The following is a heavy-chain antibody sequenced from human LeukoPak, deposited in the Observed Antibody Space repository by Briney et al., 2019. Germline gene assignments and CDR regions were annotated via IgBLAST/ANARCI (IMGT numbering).Heavy chain of an antibody. J-gene: IGHJ3*02. Sequence: GESLKISCPGSGYSFTSYWVGWVRQMPGKGLEWMGIMYPGDSDTRYSPSFQGQVTISADKSISTAYLQWSSLKASDTAIYYCARRDGYNMGAFDIWGQGTMVTVSS. CDR1: GYSFTSYW. CDR3: ARRDGYNMGAFDI. CDR2: MYPGDSDT. D-gene: IGHD5-24*01. V-gene: IGHV5-51*01.